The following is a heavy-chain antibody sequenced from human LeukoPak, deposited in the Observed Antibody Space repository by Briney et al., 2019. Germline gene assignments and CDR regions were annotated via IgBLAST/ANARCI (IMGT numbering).Heavy chain of an antibody. D-gene: IGHD6-19*01. CDR1: GFTFDNYA. CDR3: AKDTLPVAGSPDY. J-gene: IGHJ4*02. Sequence: PGGSLRLSCAASGFTFDNYAMHWVRQAPGKGLEWVSGISWNSGSIGYADSVKGRFTISRDNAKNSLYLQMNSLRAEDTALYYCAKDTLPVAGSPDYWGQGTLVTVSS. CDR2: ISWNSGSI. V-gene: IGHV3-9*01.